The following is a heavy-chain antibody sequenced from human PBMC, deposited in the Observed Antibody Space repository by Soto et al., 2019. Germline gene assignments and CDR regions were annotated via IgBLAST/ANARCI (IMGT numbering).Heavy chain of an antibody. CDR1: GISFSGSA. CDR3: TSPWADCSGGSCANYYGMDV. V-gene: IGHV3-73*01. CDR2: IGSKANYYAT. J-gene: IGHJ6*02. D-gene: IGHD2-15*01. Sequence: LRLSFAASGISFSGSAMHWVRQASGKGLEWVGRIGSKANYYATAYAASVKGRFTISRDDSKNTAYLQMNSLKTEDTAVYYCTSPWADCSGGSCANYYGMDVWGQGTTVTVSS.